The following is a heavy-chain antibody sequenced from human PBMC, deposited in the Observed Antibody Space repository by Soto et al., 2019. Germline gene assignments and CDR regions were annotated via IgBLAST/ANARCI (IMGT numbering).Heavy chain of an antibody. CDR1: GGSISSGDYY. J-gene: IGHJ5*02. CDR2: IYYSGST. CDR3: ARGGDMVRGVIKKGGNWFDP. D-gene: IGHD3-10*01. V-gene: IGHV4-30-4*01. Sequence: SETLSLTCTVSGGSISSGDYYWSWIRQPPGKGLEWIGYIYYSGSTYYNPSLKSRVTMSVDTSKNQFSLKLSSVTAADTAVYYCARGGDMVRGVIKKGGNWFDPWGQGTQVTVSS.